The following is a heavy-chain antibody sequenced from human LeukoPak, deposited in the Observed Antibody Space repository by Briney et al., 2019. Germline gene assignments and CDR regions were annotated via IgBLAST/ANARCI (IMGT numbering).Heavy chain of an antibody. CDR3: ARGLLQGYDYAY. CDR1: GYTFSAHY. V-gene: IGHV1-2*02. CDR2: INPNSGGT. J-gene: IGHJ4*02. Sequence: ASVKVSCKASGYTFSAHYIHWVRQTPGQGLEWMGWINPNSGGTNYAQKFQGRVTMTRDTSISTVYMELSSLRSDDTAVYYCARGLLQGYDYAYWGQGTLVTVSS. D-gene: IGHD5-12*01.